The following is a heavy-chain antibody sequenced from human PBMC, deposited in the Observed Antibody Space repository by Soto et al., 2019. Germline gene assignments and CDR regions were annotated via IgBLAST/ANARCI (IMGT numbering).Heavy chain of an antibody. V-gene: IGHV4-34*01. Sequence: ASETLSLTCAVYGGSFSGYYWSWIRQPPGKGLEWIGEINHSGSTNYNPSLKSRVTISVDTSKNQSSLKLSSVTAADTAVYYCARGEYSSSWYYSYYGMDVWGQGTTVTVSS. D-gene: IGHD6-6*01. CDR3: ARGEYSSSWYYSYYGMDV. CDR2: INHSGST. J-gene: IGHJ6*02. CDR1: GGSFSGYY.